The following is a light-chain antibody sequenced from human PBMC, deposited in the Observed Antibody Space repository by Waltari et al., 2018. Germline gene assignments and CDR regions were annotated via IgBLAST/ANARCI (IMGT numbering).Light chain of an antibody. CDR1: GSNIGAGYD. CDR2: GTP. CDR3: QSYDTSLSVV. J-gene: IGLJ2*01. Sequence: QSVLTQPPSVSGAPGQRVTISCTGSGSNIGAGYDVHWYRQLPGKAPTLLIYGTPPLPLGVPYRFFGSQSGTSASLAIVGLQADDEADYYCQSYDTSLSVVFGGGTKLTVL. V-gene: IGLV1-40*01.